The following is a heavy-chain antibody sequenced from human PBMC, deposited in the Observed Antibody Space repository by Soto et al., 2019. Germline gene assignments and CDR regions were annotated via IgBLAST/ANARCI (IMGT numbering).Heavy chain of an antibody. D-gene: IGHD2-2*01. CDR2: IKSKTDGGTT. Sequence: PGGSLRLSCAASGFTFSNAWMNWVRQAPGKGLEWVGRIKSKTDGGTTDYAAPVKGRFTISRDDSKNTLYLQMNSLKTEDTAVYYCTTGSDEGYCSSTSCYAPNWFDPWGQGTLVTVSS. J-gene: IGHJ5*02. V-gene: IGHV3-15*07. CDR1: GFTFSNAW. CDR3: TTGSDEGYCSSTSCYAPNWFDP.